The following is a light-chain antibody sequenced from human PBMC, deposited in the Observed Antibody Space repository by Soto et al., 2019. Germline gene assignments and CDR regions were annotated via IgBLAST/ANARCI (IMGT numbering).Light chain of an antibody. Sequence: EIVMTHSPATLSVSPAERATLSFSSSPSVSSNLAWYQQKPGQAPRLLIYGASTRATGIPARFSGSGSGTEFTPTISSLQSEDFAVYYCQQYNNWPPITFGQGTRLEIK. V-gene: IGKV3-15*01. CDR2: GAS. J-gene: IGKJ5*01. CDR3: QQYNNWPPIT. CDR1: PSVSSN.